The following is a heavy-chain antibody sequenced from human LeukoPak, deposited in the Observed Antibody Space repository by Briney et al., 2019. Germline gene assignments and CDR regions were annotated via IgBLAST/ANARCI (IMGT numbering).Heavy chain of an antibody. D-gene: IGHD2/OR15-2a*01. CDR3: ARPGGSPFIETFLDL. CDR1: GYTFTNYA. Sequence: ASVKVSCKASGYTFTNYAIHWVRQAPGQGLEWRGWINTNTGNPTYAQGFTGRFVFSLDTSVSTAYLQISSLKAEDTAVYYCARPGGSPFIETFLDLWGQGTLVTVSS. CDR2: INTNTGNP. V-gene: IGHV7-4-1*02. J-gene: IGHJ5*02.